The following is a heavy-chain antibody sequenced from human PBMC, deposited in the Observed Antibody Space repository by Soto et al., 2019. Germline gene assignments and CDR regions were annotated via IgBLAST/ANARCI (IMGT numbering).Heavy chain of an antibody. Sequence: QVQLQDSGPGLVKPSQTLSLTCTVSGGSISSGGYYWSWIRQHPGKGLEWIGYIYYSGSTYYSPPLRSRLTISVATSKNQFSLRLSSVTAADPAVYCCAREGCSGGSCYRFDYWGQGTLVTVSS. V-gene: IGHV4-31*03. CDR3: AREGCSGGSCYRFDY. D-gene: IGHD2-15*01. CDR2: IYYSGST. J-gene: IGHJ4*02. CDR1: GGSISSGGYY.